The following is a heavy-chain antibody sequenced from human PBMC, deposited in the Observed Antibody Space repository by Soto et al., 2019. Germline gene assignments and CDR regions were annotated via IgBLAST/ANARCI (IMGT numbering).Heavy chain of an antibody. D-gene: IGHD4-17*01. Sequence: QVPPVQSGAEVKKPGSSVRVSCKASGGTFNSHTLSWVRQAPGQGLEWMGRIIPGLGIRLYAQKFQGRVTMTADPSTSTAYMEVSSLTADDTAVYYCASRGDNGRDFWGQGTLVTVSS. V-gene: IGHV1-69*02. CDR1: GGTFNSHT. J-gene: IGHJ4*02. CDR3: ASRGDNGRDF. CDR2: IIPGLGIR.